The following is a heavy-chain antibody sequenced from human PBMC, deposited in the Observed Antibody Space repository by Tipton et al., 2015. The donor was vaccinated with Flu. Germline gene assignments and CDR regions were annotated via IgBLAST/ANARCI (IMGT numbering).Heavy chain of an antibody. D-gene: IGHD2-2*02. V-gene: IGHV3-23*01. CDR1: GITFSSYA. J-gene: IGHJ4*02. Sequence: SLRLSCTASGITFSSYAMSWVRQAPGKGLEWVSTIVRSGTTTYYADSVKGRFSISRDNSKNTLYLQMNNLRVEDTATYYCAKELGYCRSTTCYKPFDYWGQGTLVTVSS. CDR3: AKELGYCRSTTCYKPFDY. CDR2: IVRSGTTT.